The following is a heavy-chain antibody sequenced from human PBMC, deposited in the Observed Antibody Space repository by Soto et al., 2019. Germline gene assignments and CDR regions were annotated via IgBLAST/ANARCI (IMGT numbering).Heavy chain of an antibody. V-gene: IGHV1-3*05. D-gene: IGHD6-19*01. CDR2: INAGNGNT. Sequence: QVQLVQSGAEEKKPGGSVKVSCKASGYTFTSYAMHWVRQAPGQRLEWMGWINAGNGNTKYSQKFQGRVTITRDTSASTAYMELSSLRSEDTAVYYGARSPDIAVADYWGQGTLVTVSS. CDR3: ARSPDIAVADY. J-gene: IGHJ4*02. CDR1: GYTFTSYA.